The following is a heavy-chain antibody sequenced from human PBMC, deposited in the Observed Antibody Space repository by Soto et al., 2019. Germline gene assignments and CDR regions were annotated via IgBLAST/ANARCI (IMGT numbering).Heavy chain of an antibody. Sequence: PGGSLRLSCAASGFPFRLYAMSWVRQAPGKGLEWVSGVTGSGDTTYYADSVKGRFTISRDNSKNTVYLQMNSLRVEDTALYYCVKDRIASTVHTQSDSWGEGTQVTVS. CDR2: VTGSGDTT. CDR1: GFPFRLYA. V-gene: IGHV3-23*01. J-gene: IGHJ5*01. D-gene: IGHD6-13*01. CDR3: VKDRIASTVHTQSDS.